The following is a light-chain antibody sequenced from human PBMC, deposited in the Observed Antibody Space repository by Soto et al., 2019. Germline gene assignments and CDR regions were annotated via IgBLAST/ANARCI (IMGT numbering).Light chain of an antibody. V-gene: IGLV2-8*01. CDR2: EVN. CDR1: SSDVGAYNY. J-gene: IGLJ2*01. CDR3: RSFASRNTVI. Sequence: QSALTQHPSASGSPGQSVTISCTGSSSDVGAYNYVSWYQQFPVKAPQIMIYEVNKRPSGVPDRFSGSNSGNTASLTVSGLQAEDEADYYCRSFASRNTVIFGGGTKLTVL.